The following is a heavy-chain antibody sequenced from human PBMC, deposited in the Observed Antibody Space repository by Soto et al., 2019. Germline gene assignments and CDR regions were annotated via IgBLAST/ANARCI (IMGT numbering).Heavy chain of an antibody. J-gene: IGHJ3*02. Sequence: QVQLVESGGGVVQPGRSLRLSCTPSGFTFSAYGMHWVRQAPGKGLEWVAVIPNDASYKYDADSVKGRFTISRDNSKNTLYLQMDSLRVEDTALYYCVRDDIGDRNGFDIWGQGTMVTVSS. D-gene: IGHD2-15*01. CDR3: VRDDIGDRNGFDI. CDR1: GFTFSAYG. CDR2: IPNDASYK. V-gene: IGHV3-33*01.